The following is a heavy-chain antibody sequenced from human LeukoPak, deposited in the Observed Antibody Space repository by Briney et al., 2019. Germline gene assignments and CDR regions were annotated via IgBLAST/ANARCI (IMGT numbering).Heavy chain of an antibody. CDR3: ARRGYTYGWGWFDP. CDR2: INHSGST. Sequence: PSETLSLTCAVYGGSFSAYYWSWLRQPPGKGLEWIGEINHSGSTNYNPSLKSRLTISVDTSKNQFSLKLSSVTAADTAVYYCARRGYTYGWGWFDPWGQGTLVTVSS. V-gene: IGHV4-34*01. CDR1: GGSFSAYY. J-gene: IGHJ5*02. D-gene: IGHD5-18*01.